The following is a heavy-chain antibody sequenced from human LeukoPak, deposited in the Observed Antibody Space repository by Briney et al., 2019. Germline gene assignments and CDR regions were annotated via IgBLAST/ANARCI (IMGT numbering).Heavy chain of an antibody. D-gene: IGHD1-14*01. Sequence: EASVKVSCKASGYTFTSYGISWVRQAPGQGLEWMGWINPNSGGTNYAQKFQGRVTMTRDTSISTAYMELSRLRSDDTAVYYCARRRTGVSDYWGQGTLVTVSS. CDR2: INPNSGGT. V-gene: IGHV1-2*02. CDR3: ARRRTGVSDY. J-gene: IGHJ4*02. CDR1: GYTFTSYG.